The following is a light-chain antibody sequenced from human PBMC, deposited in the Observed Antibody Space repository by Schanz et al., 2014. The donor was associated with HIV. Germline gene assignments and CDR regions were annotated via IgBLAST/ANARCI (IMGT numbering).Light chain of an antibody. Sequence: QSALTQPASVSGSPGQSITISCTGTSSDVGGYNYVSWYQQHPGKAPKLIIYDVNKRPSGVPDRFSGSKSGNTASLTISGLQADDEADYYCCSYAGSYTEVFGGGTKLTVL. J-gene: IGLJ2*01. V-gene: IGLV2-11*01. CDR1: SSDVGGYNY. CDR3: CSYAGSYTEV. CDR2: DVN.